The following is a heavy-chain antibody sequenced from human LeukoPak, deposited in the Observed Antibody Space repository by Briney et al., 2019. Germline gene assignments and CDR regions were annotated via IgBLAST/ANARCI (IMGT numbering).Heavy chain of an antibody. Sequence: GGSLRLSCAASGFTFSSYGMPWVRQAPGKGLEWVAVIWYDGSNKYYADSVKGRFTISRDNSKNTLYLQMNSLRAEDTAVYYSARVIRGYNNSSNYYVMDGWGQGTTITVSS. V-gene: IGHV3-33*01. D-gene: IGHD6-13*01. CDR2: IWYDGSNK. J-gene: IGHJ6*02. CDR3: ARVIRGYNNSSNYYVMDG. CDR1: GFTFSSYG.